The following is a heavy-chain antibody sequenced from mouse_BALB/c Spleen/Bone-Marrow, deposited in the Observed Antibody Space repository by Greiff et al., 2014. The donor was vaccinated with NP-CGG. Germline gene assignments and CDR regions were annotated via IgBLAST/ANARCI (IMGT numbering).Heavy chain of an antibody. CDR1: GYSFSGYN. J-gene: IGHJ1*01. V-gene: IGHV1-39*01. Sequence: EVQLQRSGPELEKPGASVKISCKASGYSFSGYNLNWVKQNSGQSLEWIGNIDPYYGDTTYNQKFKGKATLTVDRSSSTAYMQLKSLTSEDSAVYYCARKAYYTNWWYFDVWGAGTTVTVSS. CDR3: ARKAYYTNWWYFDV. D-gene: IGHD2-5*01. CDR2: IDPYYGDT.